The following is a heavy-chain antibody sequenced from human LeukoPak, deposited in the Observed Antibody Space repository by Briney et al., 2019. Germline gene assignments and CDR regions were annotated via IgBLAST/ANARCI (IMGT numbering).Heavy chain of an antibody. J-gene: IGHJ5*02. CDR2: ISTSGDTV. Sequence: PGGSLRLSCTASGFTFTDYYITWIRQAPGKGLEWLSYISTSGDTVSYADSVKGRFTISRDNAKNTLYLQIASLRAEDTAIYFCARDRQFKLHDPWGQGILVTVSS. V-gene: IGHV3-11*01. D-gene: IGHD5-24*01. CDR1: GFTFTDYY. CDR3: ARDRQFKLHDP.